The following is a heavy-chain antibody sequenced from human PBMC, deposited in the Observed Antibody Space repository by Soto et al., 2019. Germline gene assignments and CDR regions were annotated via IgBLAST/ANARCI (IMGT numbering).Heavy chain of an antibody. D-gene: IGHD2-15*01. CDR2: ISSSGDST. V-gene: IGHV3-23*01. Sequence: EGQLLESGGGLIQPGGSLRLSCAASGVSFSSYAMNWVRQAPGRGLEWVSGISSSGDSTSLADSVKGRFDISRDNSRNTLYLQMSGLRVEDTAVYYCAKSGGAFLVVVVATSWKYGLDVWGQGTTVTV. J-gene: IGHJ6*02. CDR1: GVSFSSYA. CDR3: AKSGGAFLVVVVATSWKYGLDV.